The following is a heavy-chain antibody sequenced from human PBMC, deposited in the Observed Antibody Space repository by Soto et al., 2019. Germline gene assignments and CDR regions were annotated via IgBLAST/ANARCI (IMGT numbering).Heavy chain of an antibody. CDR2: IYYSGTT. V-gene: IGHV4-34*01. D-gene: IGHD6-13*01. CDR3: ARLPFSWSFDY. CDR1: GWSFGAYY. Sequence: SETLSLTCAAYGWSFGAYYWTWIRQPPGKGLEWIGFIYYSGTTYYNASLESRVTISLDTSKNQFSLKLTSVTAADTAVYYCARLPFSWSFDYWGQGTLVTVSS. J-gene: IGHJ4*02.